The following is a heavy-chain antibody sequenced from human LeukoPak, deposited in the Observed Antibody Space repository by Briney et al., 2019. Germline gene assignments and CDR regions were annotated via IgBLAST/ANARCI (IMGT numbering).Heavy chain of an antibody. V-gene: IGHV3-66*02. CDR2: IHSGGST. D-gene: IGHD6-13*01. CDR3: ARDRGYSSSPADFDY. CDR1: GFTFSSNY. J-gene: IGHJ4*02. Sequence: PGGSLRLSCAASGFTFSSNYMSWGRQAPGKGLEWGSVIHSGGSTYYADSVKGRFTISRDNSKNTLYLQMNSLRAEDTSVYYCARDRGYSSSPADFDYWGQGTLVTVSS.